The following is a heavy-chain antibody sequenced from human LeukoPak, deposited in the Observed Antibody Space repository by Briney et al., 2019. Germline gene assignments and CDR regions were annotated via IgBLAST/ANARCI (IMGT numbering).Heavy chain of an antibody. V-gene: IGHV3-74*01. Sequence: GGSLRLSCAASGFTFSSYWMHWVRQAPGKGLVWVSRINSDGSSTSYADSVKGRFTISRDNAKNTLYLQMHSLRAEDTAVYYCARELGQFWSGYPGDFYYYYGMDVWGQGTTVTVSS. CDR3: ARELGQFWSGYPGDFYYYYGMDV. CDR1: GFTFSSYW. J-gene: IGHJ6*02. D-gene: IGHD3-3*02. CDR2: INSDGSST.